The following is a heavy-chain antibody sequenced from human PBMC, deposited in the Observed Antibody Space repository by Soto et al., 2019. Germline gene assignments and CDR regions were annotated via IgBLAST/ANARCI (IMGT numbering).Heavy chain of an antibody. CDR1: GFTFSTDW. CDR2: IDSDGSNT. J-gene: IGHJ6*02. Sequence: EVQLVESGGGLVQPGGSLRLSCAASGFTFSTDWMHWVRQVPGKGLVWVSRIDSDGSNTNYADSVKGRFTISRDNAKNTLYLQMNSLKADDTAVYYCARVSFFLDVWGQGTTVTVSS. CDR3: ARVSFFLDV. D-gene: IGHD3-3*02. V-gene: IGHV3-74*01.